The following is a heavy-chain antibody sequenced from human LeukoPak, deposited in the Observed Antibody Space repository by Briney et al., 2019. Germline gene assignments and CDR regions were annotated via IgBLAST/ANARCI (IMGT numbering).Heavy chain of an antibody. CDR3: AKALAYYYDSSGYYPDH. V-gene: IGHV3-23*01. Sequence: KSGGSLRLSCAASGFTLSSYAMSWVRQAPGKGLEWVSTITGSGGSTYYADSVNCRFTISRDNSKNTLYLQMTSLRAEDTAVYYCAKALAYYYDSSGYYPDHWGQGTLVTVSS. J-gene: IGHJ4*02. D-gene: IGHD3-22*01. CDR2: ITGSGGST. CDR1: GFTLSSYA.